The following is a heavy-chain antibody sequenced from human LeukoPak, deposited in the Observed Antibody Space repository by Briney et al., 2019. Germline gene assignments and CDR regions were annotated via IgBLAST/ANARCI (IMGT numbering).Heavy chain of an antibody. CDR2: IYISGTT. V-gene: IGHV4-4*07. CDR1: GGPLSSYY. D-gene: IGHD5-24*01. Sequence: SETLSLTCTVSGGPLSSYYWSWIRQPAGKGLEWIGRIYISGTTSYNPSLTSRVIMSIDTSKNQFSLKLSSVTAADTAVYYCAREVMATNDFDYWGQGTLVTVSS. J-gene: IGHJ4*02. CDR3: AREVMATNDFDY.